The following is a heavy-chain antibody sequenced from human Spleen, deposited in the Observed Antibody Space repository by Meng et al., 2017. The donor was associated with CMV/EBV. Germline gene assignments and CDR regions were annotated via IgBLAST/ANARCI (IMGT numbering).Heavy chain of an antibody. CDR2: VNHSGST. D-gene: IGHD2-15*01. J-gene: IGHJ4*02. V-gene: IGHV4-34*01. CDR1: DGSFSVYY. Sequence: SETLSLTCAVFDGSFSVYYWIWIRQPPGKGLEWIGEVNHSGSTNYNPSLKSRVTISVDTSKKQFFLKLNSVTAADTAVYYCARAGTFHCSGGTCNHYFDYWGQGTLVTVSS. CDR3: ARAGTFHCSGGTCNHYFDY.